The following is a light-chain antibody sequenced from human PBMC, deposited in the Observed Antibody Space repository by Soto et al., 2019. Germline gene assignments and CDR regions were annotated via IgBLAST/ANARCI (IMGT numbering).Light chain of an antibody. CDR1: SSDVGRYKF. J-gene: IGLJ2*01. CDR2: EVT. V-gene: IGLV2-14*01. Sequence: QSALTQPASVSGSPGQSITISCTGTSSDVGRYKFVSWYQQLPNKAPKLMIYEVTNRPSGVSNRFSGSKSGNTASLTISGLQAEDEADYYCTSYTSSVTLVFGGGTKLTVL. CDR3: TSYTSSVTLV.